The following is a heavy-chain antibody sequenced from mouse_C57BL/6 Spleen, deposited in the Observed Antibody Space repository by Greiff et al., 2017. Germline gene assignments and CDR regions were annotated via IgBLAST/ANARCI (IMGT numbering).Heavy chain of an antibody. V-gene: IGHV5-4*01. CDR3: ARDGEGAMDY. Sequence: EVHLVESGGGLVKPGGSLKLSCAASGLTFSSSAMSWVRQTPDKRLAWVATNSDGGSYTYYHDNVKGRFTISRDHAKNNLFLQMSHLKAEDTAMYYCARDGEGAMDYWGQGTSVTVSS. CDR1: GLTFSSSA. J-gene: IGHJ4*01. CDR2: NSDGGSYT.